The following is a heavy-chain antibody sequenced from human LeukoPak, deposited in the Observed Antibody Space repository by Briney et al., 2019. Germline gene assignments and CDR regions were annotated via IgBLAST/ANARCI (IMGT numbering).Heavy chain of an antibody. CDR3: AISGRYSYFGLDV. Sequence: GRSLRLSCAASGFTFSSYGMHWVRQAPGKGLEWVAVFSYDGSNQYYADSVEGRFTISGDNSKNTLYLQMNSLRAEDTAVYYCAISGRYSYFGLDVWGQGTTVTVSS. D-gene: IGHD1-26*01. J-gene: IGHJ6*02. V-gene: IGHV3-30*03. CDR2: FSYDGSNQ. CDR1: GFTFSSYG.